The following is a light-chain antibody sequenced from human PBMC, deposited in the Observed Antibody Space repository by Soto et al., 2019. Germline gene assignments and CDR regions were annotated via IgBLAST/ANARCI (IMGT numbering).Light chain of an antibody. J-gene: IGKJ4*01. CDR1: QSVSTY. Sequence: EIVLAQSPDTLSLSPGERAALCCRASQSVSTYLAWYQQKPGQAPRLLIYDASNRATGIPARFSGGGSGTDFTLTISSLEPEDFAVYYCQQRSNWPPLTFGGGTKVDIK. CDR3: QQRSNWPPLT. CDR2: DAS. V-gene: IGKV3-11*01.